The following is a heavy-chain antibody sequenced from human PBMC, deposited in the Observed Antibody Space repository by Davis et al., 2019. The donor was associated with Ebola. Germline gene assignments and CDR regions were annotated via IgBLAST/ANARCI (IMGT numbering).Heavy chain of an antibody. CDR3: AKAGGFSYSQPLDAFDI. CDR2: ISASGTST. D-gene: IGHD5-18*01. V-gene: IGHV3-23*01. CDR1: GFTFNIYA. Sequence: GESLKISCAASGFTFNIYAMDWFRQAPGKGLEWVSDISASGTSTYYADSVKGRFTISRDNSKNTLFLQMNSLTVEDTAVYYCAKAGGFSYSQPLDAFDIWGQGTMVTVSS. J-gene: IGHJ3*02.